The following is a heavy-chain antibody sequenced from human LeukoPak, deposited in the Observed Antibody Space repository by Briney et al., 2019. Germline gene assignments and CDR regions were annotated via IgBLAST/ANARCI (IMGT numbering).Heavy chain of an antibody. CDR2: IYPRDSDT. V-gene: IGHV5-51*01. J-gene: IGHJ4*02. CDR3: ARRQYSGYDFDF. CDR1: GYIFTNYW. Sequence: GESLHVCSKGSGYIFTNYWIGWVRQMRGKGLEWMGIIYPRDSDTRYTPSFQGQVTVSADKSTRTAYLQWSSLEASDAAIYYCARRQYSGYDFDFWGQGTLVTVSS. D-gene: IGHD5-12*01.